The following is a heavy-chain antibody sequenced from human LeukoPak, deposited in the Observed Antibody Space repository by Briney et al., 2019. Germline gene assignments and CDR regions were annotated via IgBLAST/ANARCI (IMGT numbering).Heavy chain of an antibody. V-gene: IGHV1-69*13. CDR1: GGTFNTYA. Sequence: ASVTVSFKASGGTFNTYAISWVRQAPGQGLEWMGGIIPIFGTANYAQKFQGRVTITADESTRTAYMGLSSLRSGDTAVYYCARSSDYGGNSPGGYWGQGTLVTVSS. CDR3: ARSSDYGGNSPGGY. CDR2: IIPIFGTA. J-gene: IGHJ4*02. D-gene: IGHD4-23*01.